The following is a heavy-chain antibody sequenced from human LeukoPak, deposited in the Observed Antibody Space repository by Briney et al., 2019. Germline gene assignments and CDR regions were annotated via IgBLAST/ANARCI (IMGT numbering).Heavy chain of an antibody. J-gene: IGHJ4*02. D-gene: IGHD3-10*01. Sequence: SETLSLTCTVSGDSINNYHWGWIRQPPGKGLEWIGYIYYSGSTNYNPSLKSRVTLSVDTSKNQFSLKLSSVTAADTAFYYCARREVRGSRFEYWGQGILVTVSS. CDR3: ARREVRGSRFEY. V-gene: IGHV4-59*08. CDR2: IYYSGST. CDR1: GDSINNYH.